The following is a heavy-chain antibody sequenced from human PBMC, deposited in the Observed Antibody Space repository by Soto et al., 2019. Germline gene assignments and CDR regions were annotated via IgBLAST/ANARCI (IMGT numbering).Heavy chain of an antibody. V-gene: IGHV3-23*01. CDR2: ISGSGGAT. CDR3: AKDAVYRDGLWLMDS. J-gene: IGHJ5*02. D-gene: IGHD2-21*01. Sequence: GGSLRLSCAASGVSFRNYAMAWVRQAPGKGLEWVSGISGSGGATYYADFVKGRFAISRDNSKNTLYLQMSSLREEDTALYYCAKDAVYRDGLWLMDSWGQGTLVTVSS. CDR1: GVSFRNYA.